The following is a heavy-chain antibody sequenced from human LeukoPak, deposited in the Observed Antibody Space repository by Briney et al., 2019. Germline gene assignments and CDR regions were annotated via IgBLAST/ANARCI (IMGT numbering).Heavy chain of an antibody. CDR3: ARTSADSSYTMDV. CDR1: GYSISSSFYY. J-gene: IGHJ6*03. D-gene: IGHD2-15*01. Sequence: PSETLSLTCTVFGYSISSSFYYWGWIRQPPGKGLEWIGSIYYSGSTYYNPSLKSRVIISVDTSNNQFSLKLSSVTAADTAVYYCARTSADSSYTMDVWGTGTAVTVSS. V-gene: IGHV4-39*01. CDR2: IYYSGST.